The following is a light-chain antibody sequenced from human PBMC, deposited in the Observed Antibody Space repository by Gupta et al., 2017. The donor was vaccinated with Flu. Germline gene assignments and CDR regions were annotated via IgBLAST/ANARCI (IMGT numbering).Light chain of an antibody. CDR1: SSDVGNYNY. CDR3: CSDAGSDTWL. CDR2: DVN. V-gene: IGLV2-11*01. J-gene: IGLJ3*02. Sequence: SALPQPRSVSGSPGQSVTISCAGTSSDVGNYNYVSWYQQHPGKAPKLMIYDVNKRPSGVPDRFSGSKSGNTASLTISGRQADEETDYYCCSDAGSDTWLFGGGTKLTVL.